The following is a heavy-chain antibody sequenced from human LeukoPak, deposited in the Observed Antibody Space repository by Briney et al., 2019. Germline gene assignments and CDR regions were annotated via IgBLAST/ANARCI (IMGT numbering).Heavy chain of an antibody. CDR1: GFTFSGSA. CDR2: IRSKANSYAT. Sequence: GGSLRLSCAAPGFTFSGSAMHWVRQASGKGLEWVGRIRSKANSYATAYAASVKGRFTISRDDSKNTAYLQMNSLKTEDTAVYYCTRGGVSYYYDSGGDYWGQGTLVTVSS. CDR3: TRGGVSYYYDSGGDY. J-gene: IGHJ4*02. V-gene: IGHV3-73*01. D-gene: IGHD3-22*01.